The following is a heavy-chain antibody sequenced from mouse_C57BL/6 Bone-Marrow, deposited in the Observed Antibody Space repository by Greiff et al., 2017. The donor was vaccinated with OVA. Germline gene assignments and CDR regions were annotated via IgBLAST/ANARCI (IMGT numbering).Heavy chain of an antibody. CDR3: ARNFLAVYYCGHYYAMDY. CDR1: GFSLTSYG. V-gene: IGHV2-2*01. D-gene: IGHD1-1*01. J-gene: IGHJ4*01. CDR2: IWSGGST. Sequence: QVQLQQSGPGLVQPSQSLSITCTVSGFSLTSYGVHWVRQSPGKGLEWLGVIWSGGSTDYNAAFISRLSISKDNSKSQVFFKMNSLQADDTAIYYCARNFLAVYYCGHYYAMDYWGQGTSVTVSS.